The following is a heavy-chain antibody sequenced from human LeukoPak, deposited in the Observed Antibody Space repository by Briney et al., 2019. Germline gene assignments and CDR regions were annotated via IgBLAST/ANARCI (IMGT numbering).Heavy chain of an antibody. CDR1: GGSISSSSYY. D-gene: IGHD2-2*01. V-gene: IGHV4-39*01. J-gene: IGHJ5*02. CDR2: IYYSGST. CDR3: ARAKYCSSTSCYPWGNWFDP. Sequence: PSETLSLTCTVSGGSISSSSYYWGWIRQPPGRGLEWIGSIYYSGSTYYNPSLKSRVTIPVDTSKNQFSLKLSSVTAADTAVYYCARAKYCSSTSCYPWGNWFDPWGQGTLVTVSS.